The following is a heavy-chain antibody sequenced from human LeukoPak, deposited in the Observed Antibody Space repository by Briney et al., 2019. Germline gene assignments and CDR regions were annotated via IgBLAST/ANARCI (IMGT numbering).Heavy chain of an antibody. CDR1: GFTFSSYE. J-gene: IGHJ6*03. Sequence: PGGSLRLSCAASGFTFSSYEMNWVRQAPGKGLEWVSYISSSGSTIYYADSVKGRFTISRDNAKNSLYLQMNSLRAEDTAVYYCARDRGGESSSWSDYYYYYYMDVWGKGTTVTISS. V-gene: IGHV3-48*03. CDR2: ISSSGSTI. CDR3: ARDRGGESSSWSDYYYYYYMDV. D-gene: IGHD6-13*01.